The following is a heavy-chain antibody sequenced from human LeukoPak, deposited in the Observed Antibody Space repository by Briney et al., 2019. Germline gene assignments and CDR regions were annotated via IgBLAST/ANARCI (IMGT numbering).Heavy chain of an antibody. CDR1: GFTSSSYA. Sequence: GRSLRLSCAASGFTSSSYAMHWVRQAPGKGLEWVAVISYDGSNKYYADSVKGRFTISRDNSKNTLYLQMNSLRAEDTAVYYCARAPIAEAGTLNYWGQGTLVTVSS. CDR3: ARAPIAEAGTLNY. D-gene: IGHD6-19*01. CDR2: ISYDGSNK. J-gene: IGHJ4*02. V-gene: IGHV3-30*04.